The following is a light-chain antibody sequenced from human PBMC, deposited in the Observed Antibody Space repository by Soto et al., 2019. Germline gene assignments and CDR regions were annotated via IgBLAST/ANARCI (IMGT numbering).Light chain of an antibody. V-gene: IGKV3-20*01. CDR1: QSVSSSY. Sequence: EIVLTQSPGTLSLSPGERATLSCRASQSVSSSYLAWYQQKPGQAPRLLIYGASSRATGIPDRFSGSGSGTDFTLTISRLEPENFPVYYCQQYGSSPTWKFGQGTKVE. CDR2: GAS. CDR3: QQYGSSPTWK. J-gene: IGKJ1*01.